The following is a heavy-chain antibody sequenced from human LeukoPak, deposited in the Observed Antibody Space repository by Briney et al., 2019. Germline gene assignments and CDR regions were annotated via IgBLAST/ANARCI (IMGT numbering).Heavy chain of an antibody. Sequence: GGSLSLSCAASGFTFSSYEMNWVRQAPGKGLEWVSYISSSGSTIYYADSVKGRFTISRDNAKNSLYLQMNSLRAEDTAVYYCARGGYSYGYTYFDYWGQGTLVTVSS. J-gene: IGHJ4*02. CDR2: ISSSGSTI. CDR1: GFTFSSYE. V-gene: IGHV3-48*03. D-gene: IGHD5-18*01. CDR3: ARGGYSYGYTYFDY.